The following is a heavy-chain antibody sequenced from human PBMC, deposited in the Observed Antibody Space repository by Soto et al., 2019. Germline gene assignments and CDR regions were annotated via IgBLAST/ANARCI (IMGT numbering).Heavy chain of an antibody. V-gene: IGHV1-3*01. CDR3: ASYSSAPHYYYGMDV. Sequence: ASVKVSCKASGYTFTSYAMHWVRQAPGQRLEWMGWINAGSGNTNYSQKFQGRVTMTRDTSISTAYMELSRLRSDDTAVYYCASYSSAPHYYYGMDVWGQGTTVTVSS. D-gene: IGHD6-19*01. J-gene: IGHJ6*02. CDR2: INAGSGNT. CDR1: GYTFTSYA.